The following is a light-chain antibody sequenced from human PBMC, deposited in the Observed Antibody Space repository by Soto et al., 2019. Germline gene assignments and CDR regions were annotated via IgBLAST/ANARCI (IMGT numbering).Light chain of an antibody. CDR2: GAS. CDR1: QAISSF. Sequence: IHLTQSPSSLSASVCDRVTITCLASQAISSFLALYQQKPGTAPKLLIYGASTLQSGVPSRFRGSRPGTDYTLNIASLQPEDFETYHCKQLNGYTWTFGKGNXVEIK. V-gene: IGKV1-9*01. J-gene: IGKJ1*01. CDR3: KQLNGYTWT.